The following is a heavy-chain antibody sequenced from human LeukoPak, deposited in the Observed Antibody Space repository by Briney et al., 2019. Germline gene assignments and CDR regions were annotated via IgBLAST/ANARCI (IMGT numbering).Heavy chain of an antibody. V-gene: IGHV3-30-3*01. J-gene: IGHJ4*02. D-gene: IGHD3-22*01. CDR3: AKGDYYDSSGYYNY. CDR2: ISYDGSNK. Sequence: PGRSLGLSCAASGFTFSSYAMHWVRQAPGKGLEWVAVISYDGSNKYYADSVKGRFTISRDNSKNTLYLQMNSLRAEDTAVYYCAKGDYYDSSGYYNYWGQGTLVTVSS. CDR1: GFTFSSYA.